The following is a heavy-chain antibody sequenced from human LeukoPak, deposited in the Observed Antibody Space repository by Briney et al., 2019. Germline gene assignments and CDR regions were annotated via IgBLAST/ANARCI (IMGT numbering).Heavy chain of an antibody. J-gene: IGHJ4*02. CDR1: GFTFSSYS. CDR2: ISGSSGGT. D-gene: IGHD6-13*01. CDR3: AKDKVIAAAGYYFDY. V-gene: IGHV3-23*01. Sequence: PGRSLRLSCAASGFTFSSYSMNWVRQAPGKGLEWVSAISGSSGGTLYADSVKGRFTISRDNSKDTLYLQMNSLRADDTALYYCAKDKVIAAAGYYFDYWGQGILVTVSS.